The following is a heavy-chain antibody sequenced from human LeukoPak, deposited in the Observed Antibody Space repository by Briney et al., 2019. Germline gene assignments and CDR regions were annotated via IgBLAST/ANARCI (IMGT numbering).Heavy chain of an antibody. J-gene: IGHJ4*02. D-gene: IGHD5-18*01. CDR3: ARSDTAMAPLNY. CDR2: INPNSGGT. CDR1: GYTFTGYY. V-gene: IGHV1-2*04. Sequence: ASVKVSCKASGYTFTGYYMHWVRQAPGQGLEWMGWINPNSGGTNYAQKFQGWVTMTRDTSISTAYMELSSLRSEDTAVYYCARSDTAMAPLNYWGQGTLVTVSS.